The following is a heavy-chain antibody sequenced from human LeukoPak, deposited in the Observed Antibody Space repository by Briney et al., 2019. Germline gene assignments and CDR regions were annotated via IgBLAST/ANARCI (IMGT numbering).Heavy chain of an antibody. J-gene: IGHJ4*02. Sequence: SETLSLTCAVYGGSFSGYYWSWIRQPAGKGLEWIGRFYPTGNTNYNPSLKSRVTMSVDTSKNQLSLKMSSVTAADTAVYFCARDISAAGMFDSWGQGTLVIVSS. CDR1: GGSFSGYY. D-gene: IGHD6-13*01. V-gene: IGHV4-4*07. CDR3: ARDISAAGMFDS. CDR2: FYPTGNT.